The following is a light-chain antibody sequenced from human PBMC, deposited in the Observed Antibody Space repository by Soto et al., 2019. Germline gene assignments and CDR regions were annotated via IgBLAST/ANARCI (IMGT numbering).Light chain of an antibody. CDR2: DVS. CDR3: QQRTDWTIT. J-gene: IGKJ5*01. Sequence: EIVLTQSPATLSLSPGERATLSCRASQSVSTYLAWYQQKPGQAPRLLIYDVSNRATGIPARFSGSGSGTDFTLTISGLEPEDFAVYYCQQRTDWTITFGQGTRLEIK. V-gene: IGKV3-11*01. CDR1: QSVSTY.